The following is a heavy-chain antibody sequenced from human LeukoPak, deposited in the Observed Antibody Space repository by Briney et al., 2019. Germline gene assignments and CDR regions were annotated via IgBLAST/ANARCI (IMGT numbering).Heavy chain of an antibody. J-gene: IGHJ6*02. CDR2: MNPNSGNT. V-gene: IGHV1-8*01. CDR3: ARVGLGYSYGYHYYYYYGMDV. D-gene: IGHD5-18*01. Sequence: ASVKVSCKASGYTFTSYDINWVRQATGQGLEWMGWMNPNSGNTGYAQKFQGRVTMTRNTSISTAYMELSSLRSEDTAVYYCARVGLGYSYGYHYYYYYGMDVWGQGTTVTVSS. CDR1: GYTFTSYD.